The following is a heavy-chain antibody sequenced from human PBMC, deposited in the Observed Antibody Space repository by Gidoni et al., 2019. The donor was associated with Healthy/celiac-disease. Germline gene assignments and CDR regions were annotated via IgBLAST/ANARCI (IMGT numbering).Heavy chain of an antibody. CDR3: ARDGRDIVVVTAIRPIDY. V-gene: IGHV4-38-2*02. CDR1: GYSIISGYF. CDR2: IYHSGGT. J-gene: IGHJ4*02. Sequence: QVQLQESGPGLVKPSETLSLTCAFSGYSIISGYFRGWIRQPPGEGLEGIGSIYHSGGTYDNPSLKSRVTISVDTSKNHFSLKLSSVTAADTAVYYCARDGRDIVVVTAIRPIDYWGQGTLVTVSS. D-gene: IGHD2-21*02.